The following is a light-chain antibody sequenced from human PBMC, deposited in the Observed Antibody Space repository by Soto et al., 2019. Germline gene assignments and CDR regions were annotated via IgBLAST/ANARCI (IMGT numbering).Light chain of an antibody. CDR1: SSDVGSYNL. Sequence: QSALTQPASLSGSPGQSVTISCSGSSSDVGSYNLVSWYQHHPGEVPKVVIYEDSRRPSGVSPRFSGPKSGNTASLTISGLQAEDEADYFCCSYAGSSTVVFGGGTKLTVL. CDR3: CSYAGSSTVV. V-gene: IGLV2-23*01. CDR2: EDS. J-gene: IGLJ2*01.